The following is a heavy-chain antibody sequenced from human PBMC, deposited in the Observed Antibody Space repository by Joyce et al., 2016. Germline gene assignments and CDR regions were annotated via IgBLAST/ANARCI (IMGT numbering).Heavy chain of an antibody. CDR3: AIYNLYYYDTSG. Sequence: EVQLVQSGAEVKKPGDSLRISGKGSGYRVTNYWITWVRQMPGKGLEWMGRIDPVDSQTNYSPSFQGHVTISADKSINTAYLQWSNLKASDTAMYYCAIYNLYYYDTSGWGQGTLVTVSS. J-gene: IGHJ4*02. CDR2: IDPVDSQT. V-gene: IGHV5-10-1*03. D-gene: IGHD3-22*01. CDR1: GYRVTNYW.